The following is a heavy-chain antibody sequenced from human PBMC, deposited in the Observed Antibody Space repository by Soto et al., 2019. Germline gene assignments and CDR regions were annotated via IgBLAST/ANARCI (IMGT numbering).Heavy chain of an antibody. CDR2: FDPEDGET. J-gene: IGHJ3*02. CDR3: ATVRTYSSSSAAAFDI. D-gene: IGHD6-6*01. CDR1: GYTLTELS. Sequence: ASVKVSCKVSGYTLTELSMHWVRQAPGKGLEWMGGFDPEDGETIYAQKFQGRVTMTEDTSTDTAYMELSSLRSEDTAVYYCATVRTYSSSSAAAFDIWGQGTMVTVSS. V-gene: IGHV1-24*01.